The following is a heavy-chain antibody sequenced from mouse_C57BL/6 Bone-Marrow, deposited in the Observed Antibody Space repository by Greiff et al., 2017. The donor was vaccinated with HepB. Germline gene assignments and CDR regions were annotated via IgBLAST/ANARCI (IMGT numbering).Heavy chain of an antibody. V-gene: IGHV5-4*01. D-gene: IGHD3-2*02. J-gene: IGHJ3*01. Sequence: DVHLVESGGGLVKPGGSLKLSCAASGFTFSSYAMSWVRQTPEKRLEWVATISDGGSYTYYPDNVKGRFTISRDNAKNNLYLQMSHLKSEDTAMYYCARDRSSGYGFAYWGQGTLVTVSA. CDR2: ISDGGSYT. CDR3: ARDRSSGYGFAY. CDR1: GFTFSSYA.